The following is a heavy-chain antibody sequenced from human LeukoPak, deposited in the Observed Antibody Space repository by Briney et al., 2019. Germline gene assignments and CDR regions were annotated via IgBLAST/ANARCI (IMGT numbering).Heavy chain of an antibody. CDR2: IYPGDSDT. Sequence: GESLKISCKGSGYSFTSYWIGWVRQMPGKGLEWMGIIYPGDSDTRYSPSFQGQVTISADKSISTAYLQRSSLKASDTAMYYCAGHPVADYYDFWSGYSKGGFDYWGQGTLVTVSS. J-gene: IGHJ4*02. CDR1: GYSFTSYW. CDR3: AGHPVADYYDFWSGYSKGGFDY. V-gene: IGHV5-51*01. D-gene: IGHD3-3*01.